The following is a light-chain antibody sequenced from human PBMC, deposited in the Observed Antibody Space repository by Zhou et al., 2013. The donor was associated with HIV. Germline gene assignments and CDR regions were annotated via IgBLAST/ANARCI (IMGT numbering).Light chain of an antibody. CDR1: QSVTSNF. J-gene: IGKJ2*01. Sequence: EIVLTQSPGTLSLSPGERATLSCRTSQSVTSNFLAWYQQKPGQAPRLLIFGASNRATGIPDKFSGSGSGTDFTLTINGLEPEDIAVYYCQQYGSSLYAFGQGTKAGDQT. V-gene: IGKV3-20*01. CDR3: QQYGSSLYA. CDR2: GAS.